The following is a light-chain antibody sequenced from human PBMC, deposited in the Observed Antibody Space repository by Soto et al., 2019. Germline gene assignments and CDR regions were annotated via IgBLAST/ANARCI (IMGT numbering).Light chain of an antibody. CDR3: QQRSGWPRT. V-gene: IGKV3-11*01. CDR2: DAS. J-gene: IGKJ1*01. CDR1: QSVSSY. Sequence: EIVLTQSPATLSLSPGERATLSCRASQSVSSYLAWYQQKPGQAPRLLIYDASNRATGIPARFSGSGSGTDFTLTISSLEPEDFALYYCQQRSGWPRTFGQGTRWIS.